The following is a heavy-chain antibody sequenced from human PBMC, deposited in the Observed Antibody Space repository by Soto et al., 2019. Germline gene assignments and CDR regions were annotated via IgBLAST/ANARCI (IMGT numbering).Heavy chain of an antibody. CDR2: LSGSGGST. Sequence: GGSLRLSCAASGFMRSSYAMSWVRQAPGKGLEWVSGLSGSGGSTYYADSVKGRFSISRDNSKNTLYLQMNSLRADDTAVYYCAKNNYGSVSPTLFDYWGQGILVTVSS. V-gene: IGHV3-23*01. CDR3: AKNNYGSVSPTLFDY. CDR1: GFMRSSYA. J-gene: IGHJ4*02. D-gene: IGHD3-10*01.